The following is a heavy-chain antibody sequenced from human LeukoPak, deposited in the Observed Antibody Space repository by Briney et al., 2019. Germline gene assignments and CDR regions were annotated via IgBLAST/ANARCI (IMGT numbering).Heavy chain of an antibody. J-gene: IGHJ6*03. Sequence: GGSLRLSCAASGFSFSSYAMHWVRQAPGKGLEYVSVISSNGGSTYYANSVKGRFTISRDNFKNTVYLQMGSLRGEDMAVYYCARGGYYSMDVWGKGTTVTVSS. CDR1: GFSFSSYA. CDR2: ISSNGGST. V-gene: IGHV3-64*01. CDR3: ARGGYYSMDV.